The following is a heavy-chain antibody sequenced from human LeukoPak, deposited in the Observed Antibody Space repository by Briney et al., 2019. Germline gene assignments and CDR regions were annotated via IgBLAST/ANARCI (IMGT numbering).Heavy chain of an antibody. J-gene: IGHJ5*02. Sequence: SQTLSLTCAVSGDSISSGNYYWSWIRQPAGKGLEWIGRIYSSGTTTYNPSLKSRVSISADTSKNQYSLKLTSVTVADTAVYYCARTRSIVGATSGWFDPWGRGTLVTVSS. CDR2: IYSSGTT. CDR1: GDSISSGNYY. V-gene: IGHV4-61*02. D-gene: IGHD1-26*01. CDR3: ARTRSIVGATSGWFDP.